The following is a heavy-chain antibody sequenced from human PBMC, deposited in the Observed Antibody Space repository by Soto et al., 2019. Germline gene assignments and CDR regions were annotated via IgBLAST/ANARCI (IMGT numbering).Heavy chain of an antibody. J-gene: IGHJ4*02. CDR2: IYYSGST. Sequence: QVQLQESGPGLVKPSQTLSLTCTVSGGSISSGGYYWSWIRQHPGKGLEWIGYIYYSGSTYYNPSLKSRVTLSVDTSKHDCSMGRSSGTVAATAVYCWGRGVEKFSSWGGGLFWDYWGQGTLVTVSS. V-gene: IGHV4-31*03. CDR1: GGSISSGGYY. D-gene: IGHD3-16*01. CDR3: GRGVEKFSSWGGGLFWDY.